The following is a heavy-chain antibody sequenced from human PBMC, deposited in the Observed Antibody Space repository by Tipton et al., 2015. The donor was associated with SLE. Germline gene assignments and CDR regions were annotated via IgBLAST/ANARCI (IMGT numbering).Heavy chain of an antibody. J-gene: IGHJ6*03. V-gene: IGHV4-61*02. CDR3: ARGREWNWSPYYMDV. D-gene: IGHD1-1*01. Sequence: TLSLTCTVSGGSISSGSYYWSWIRQPAGKGLEWIGRIYTSGSTNYNPSLKSRVTISVDTSRDQFSLTLNSVTAADTGIYYCARGREWNWSPYYMDVWGKGTTVTVSS. CDR2: IYTSGST. CDR1: GGSISSGSYY.